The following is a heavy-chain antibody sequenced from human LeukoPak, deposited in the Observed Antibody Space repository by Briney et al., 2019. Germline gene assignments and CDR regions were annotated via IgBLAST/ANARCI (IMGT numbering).Heavy chain of an antibody. CDR3: ARRPAVQRQLSYDY. D-gene: IGHD1-1*01. J-gene: IGHJ4*02. CDR1: GGSFSGYY. CDR2: INHSGST. V-gene: IGHV4-34*01. Sequence: SETLSLTCAVSGGSFSGYYWSWIRQPPGKGLEWIGEINHSGSTNYNPSLKSRVTISVDTSKNQFSLKLSSVTAADTAVYYCARRPAVQRQLSYDYWGQGTLVTVSS.